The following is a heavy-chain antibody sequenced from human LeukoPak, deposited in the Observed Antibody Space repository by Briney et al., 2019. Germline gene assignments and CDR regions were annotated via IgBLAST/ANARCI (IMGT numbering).Heavy chain of an antibody. D-gene: IGHD3-22*01. CDR3: AREGVIVVVFDY. J-gene: IGHJ4*02. CDR1: GFTFSSYA. CDR2: ISYDGSNK. V-gene: IGHV3-30-3*01. Sequence: PGGSLRLSCAASGFTFSSYAMHWVRQAPGKGLEWVAVISYDGSNKYYADSVKGRFTISRDNSKNTLYLQMNSLRAEDTAVYYCAREGVIVVVFDYWGQGTLVTVSS.